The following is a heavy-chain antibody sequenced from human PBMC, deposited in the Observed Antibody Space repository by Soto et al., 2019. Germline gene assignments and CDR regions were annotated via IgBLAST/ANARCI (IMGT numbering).Heavy chain of an antibody. Sequence: GGSLRLSCAASGFTFSDYYMSWIRQAPGKGLEWVSYISSSGSTIYYADSVKGRFTISRDNAKNSLYLQMNSLRAEDTAVYYCARDFWADYDFWSGYYRAFDPWGQGTLVTVSS. V-gene: IGHV3-11*01. D-gene: IGHD3-3*01. J-gene: IGHJ5*02. CDR2: ISSSGSTI. CDR1: GFTFSDYY. CDR3: ARDFWADYDFWSGYYRAFDP.